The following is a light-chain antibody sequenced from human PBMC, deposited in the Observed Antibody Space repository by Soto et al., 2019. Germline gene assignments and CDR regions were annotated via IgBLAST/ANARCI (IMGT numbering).Light chain of an antibody. CDR2: EAS. V-gene: IGKV1-5*01. CDR3: QQYNSYSRT. Sequence: DIQMTQSPSTLSASVGDRVTITCRASQTISSWLAWYQQKPGKAPRLLIYEASSLESGVPSRFSGSGSGTEFTLTISILQPEDFASYYCQQYNSYSRTFGQGTNVEIK. CDR1: QTISSW. J-gene: IGKJ1*01.